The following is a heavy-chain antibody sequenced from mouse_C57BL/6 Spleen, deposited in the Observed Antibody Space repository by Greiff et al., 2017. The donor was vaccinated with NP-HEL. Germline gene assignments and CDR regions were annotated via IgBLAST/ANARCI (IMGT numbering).Heavy chain of an antibody. CDR2: IYPSDSET. CDR3: ARFYYGSSNYAMDY. Sequence: QVQLQQPGAELVRPGSSVKLSCKASGYTFTSYWMDWVKQRPGQGLEWIGNIYPSDSETHYNQKFKDKATLTVDKSSSTSYMQLSSLTSEDSAVYSCARFYYGSSNYAMDYWGQGTSVTVSS. J-gene: IGHJ4*01. D-gene: IGHD1-1*01. CDR1: GYTFTSYW. V-gene: IGHV1-61*01.